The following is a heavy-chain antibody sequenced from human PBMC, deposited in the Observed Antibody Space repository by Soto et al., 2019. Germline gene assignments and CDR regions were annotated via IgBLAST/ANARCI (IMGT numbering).Heavy chain of an antibody. CDR3: ASHYYYVSSYYYPTNTKLPLDY. J-gene: IGHJ4*02. CDR2: IYPGDSDI. CDR1: GYSFTSYW. D-gene: IGHD3-22*01. V-gene: IGHV5-51*01. Sequence: PGESLKISCKGSGYSFTSYWIGWVRQMPGKGLEWMGIIYPGDSDIRYSPSFQGQVTISADKSISTAYLQWSSLKASDSAMYFCASHYYYVSSYYYPTNTKLPLDYWGQGTLVTVSS.